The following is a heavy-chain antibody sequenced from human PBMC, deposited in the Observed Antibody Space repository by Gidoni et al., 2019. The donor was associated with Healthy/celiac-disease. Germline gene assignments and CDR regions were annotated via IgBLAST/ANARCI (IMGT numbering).Heavy chain of an antibody. CDR2: IRSKTNSYAT. J-gene: IGHJ4*02. CDR1: GFTLSGSA. CDR3: TRPTDDSSGYDLDY. V-gene: IGHV3-73*01. D-gene: IGHD3-22*01. Sequence: VQLVESGGGLVQPGGSLKLSCAASGFTLSGSAMHWVRQASGKGLEWVGRIRSKTNSYATTYAASVKGRFTISRDDSKNTAYLQMNSLKTEDTAVYYCTRPTDDSSGYDLDYWGQGTLVTVSS.